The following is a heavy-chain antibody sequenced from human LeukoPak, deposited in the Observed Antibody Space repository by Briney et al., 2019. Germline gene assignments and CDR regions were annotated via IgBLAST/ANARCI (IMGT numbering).Heavy chain of an antibody. CDR3: AKSSSGWYLDSSFDY. Sequence: GGSLRLSCAASGFTFSSYGMHWVRQAPGKGLEWGSVIWYDGSNKYYADSVKGRFTISRDNSKNTLYLQMNSLRAEDTAVYYCAKSSSGWYLDSSFDYWCQGTLVTVSS. V-gene: IGHV3-30*02. J-gene: IGHJ4*02. D-gene: IGHD6-19*01. CDR1: GFTFSSYG. CDR2: IWYDGSNK.